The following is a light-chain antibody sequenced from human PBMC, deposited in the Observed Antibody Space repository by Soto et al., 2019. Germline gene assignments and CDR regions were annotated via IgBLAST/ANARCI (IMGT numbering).Light chain of an antibody. V-gene: IGKV3-20*01. Sequence: EVVLTQSPAILSLAPGERATLSCSASKSVSVNFAWYQQKPGQAPRLFIYGASSRETGIPDRFSGSGSGTDFTLTISRLEPEDFGVYFCPQYGSSLWTFGQGTKVDIK. CDR1: KSVSVN. J-gene: IGKJ1*01. CDR3: PQYGSSLWT. CDR2: GAS.